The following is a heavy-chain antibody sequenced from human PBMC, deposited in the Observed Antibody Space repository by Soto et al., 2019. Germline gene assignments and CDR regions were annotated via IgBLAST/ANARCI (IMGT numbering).Heavy chain of an antibody. CDR3: EKEDNSSGSIDY. V-gene: IGHV3-23*01. J-gene: IGHJ4*02. D-gene: IGHD6-19*01. Sequence: RLSCAASGFPFGENAMSWVRQAPGKGLEWVSGISDSGATTYYADSVRGRFTISRDNSKNTLYLQMKSLRAEASASYYCEKEDNSSGSIDYWGQGALATVSS. CDR1: GFPFGENA. CDR2: ISDSGATT.